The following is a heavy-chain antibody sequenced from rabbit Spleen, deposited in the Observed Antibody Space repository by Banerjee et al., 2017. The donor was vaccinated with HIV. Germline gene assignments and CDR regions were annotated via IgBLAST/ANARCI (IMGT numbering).Heavy chain of an antibody. CDR3: ARWASSDGYFDL. D-gene: IGHD1-1*01. J-gene: IGHJ4*01. CDR1: GFSFSSNYY. CDR2: IYAGSSGFVGAT. Sequence: QEQLVESGGGLVQSEGSLTLTCTASGFSFSSNYYMCWVRQAPGKGLEWIACIYAGSSGFVGATYYASWAIGRFTISKTSSTAVALQMTSLTAADTATYFCARWASSDGYFDLWGPGTLVTVS. V-gene: IGHV1S45*01.